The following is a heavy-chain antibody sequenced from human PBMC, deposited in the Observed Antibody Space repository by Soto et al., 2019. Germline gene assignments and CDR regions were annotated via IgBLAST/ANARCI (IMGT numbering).Heavy chain of an antibody. D-gene: IGHD2-15*01. CDR3: ANSADYCSGCSCSGHYFDY. V-gene: IGHV3-23*01. J-gene: IGHJ4*02. CDR1: GFTFSSYA. Sequence: EVQLLESGGGLVQPGGSLRLSCAASGFTFSSYAMSWVRQAPGKGLEGVAASSGSGGSTYYAGSVKGRFTSSRDNSKNTLYLQMNSLRAEDTSVYYCANSADYCSGCSCSGHYFDYWGQGTLVTVSS. CDR2: SSGSGGST.